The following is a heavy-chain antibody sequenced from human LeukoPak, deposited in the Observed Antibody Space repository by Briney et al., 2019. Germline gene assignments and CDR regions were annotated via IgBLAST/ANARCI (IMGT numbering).Heavy chain of an antibody. CDR3: ASFVGGHDYAPDY. J-gene: IGHJ4*02. CDR2: ISYSGRAV. D-gene: IGHD4-17*01. CDR1: GFTFNMYS. V-gene: IGHV3-48*04. Sequence: GGSLRLSCAASGFTFNMYSRSWVRQAPGTGLQWVAYISYSGRAVFYADSVKGRFTISRDNTNSTLYLQMNSLRADDTAVYYCASFVGGHDYAPDYWGQGTLVTVSS.